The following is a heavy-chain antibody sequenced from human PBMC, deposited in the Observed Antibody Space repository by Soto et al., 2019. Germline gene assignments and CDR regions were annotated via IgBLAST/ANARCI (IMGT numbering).Heavy chain of an antibody. V-gene: IGHV4-31*03. CDR1: GGSISSGGYY. Sequence: SETLSLTCTVSGGSISSGGYYWSWIRQHPGKGLEWIGHIYYSGSTYYNPSLKSRVTISVDTSKNQFSLKLSSVTAADTAVYYCARRKVERIVGAYYYYYYYGMDVWGQGTTVTVS. J-gene: IGHJ6*02. D-gene: IGHD1-26*01. CDR2: IYYSGST. CDR3: ARRKVERIVGAYYYYYYYGMDV.